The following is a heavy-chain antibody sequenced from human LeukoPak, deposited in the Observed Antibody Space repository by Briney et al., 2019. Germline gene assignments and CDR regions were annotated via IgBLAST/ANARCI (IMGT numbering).Heavy chain of an antibody. CDR3: ARSLSSSGWSDWFDP. CDR2: IYHSGSA. CDR1: GGSISSSSYY. Sequence: PSQTLSLTCTVSGGSISSSSYYWGWKRQSPGKGLEWLGSIYHSGSAYYNPSLKSRVTISVDTSKNQFSLRLSSVTAADTAVYYCARSLSSSGWSDWFDPWGQGTLVTVSS. V-gene: IGHV4-39*01. J-gene: IGHJ5*02. D-gene: IGHD6-19*01.